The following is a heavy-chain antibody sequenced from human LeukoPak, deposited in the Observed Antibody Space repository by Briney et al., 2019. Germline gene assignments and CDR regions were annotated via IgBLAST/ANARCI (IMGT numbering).Heavy chain of an antibody. CDR1: GFTFSSYG. CDR2: ISYDGSNK. D-gene: IGHD4-11*01. Sequence: GGSLRLSCSASGFTFSSYGMHWVRQAPGKGLEWVAVISYDGSNKYYADSVKGRFTISRYNSKNTLYLQMNSLRAEDTAVYYCAKVTTGYWGQGTLVTVSS. CDR3: AKVTTGY. V-gene: IGHV3-30*18. J-gene: IGHJ4*02.